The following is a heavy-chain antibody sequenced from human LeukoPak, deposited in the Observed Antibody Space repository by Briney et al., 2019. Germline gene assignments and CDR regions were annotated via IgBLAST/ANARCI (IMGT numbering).Heavy chain of an antibody. J-gene: IGHJ3*02. CDR2: IYSSGNT. CDR3: ARERGDLRGDAFDI. CDR1: GGSIISYF. V-gene: IGHV4-4*07. Sequence: SETLSLTCTVSGGSIISYFWSWIRQPPGKGLEWIGRIYSSGNTNYNPSLESRVTMSIDTSKNQFSLKLTSVTAADTAVYYCARERGDLRGDAFDIWGQGTVVTVSS. D-gene: IGHD3-10*01.